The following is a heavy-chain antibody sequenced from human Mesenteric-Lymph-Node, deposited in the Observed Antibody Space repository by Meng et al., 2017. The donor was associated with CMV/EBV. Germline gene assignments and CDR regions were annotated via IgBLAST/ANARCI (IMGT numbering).Heavy chain of an antibody. CDR3: AKSRSSTPGIVDD. D-gene: IGHD2/OR15-2a*01. CDR2: IYGTGIT. CDR1: GVSVTSGAYH. J-gene: IGHJ4*02. V-gene: IGHV4-61*08. Sequence: QRQRQESGPGLLNPSGTLSLTCIVSGVSVTSGAYHWSWIRQSPGKGLEWIGYIYGTGITIYNPSLKSRVTILLETSKNQFSLKLNSVTTADTAVYYCAKSRSSTPGIVDDWGQGTLVTVSS.